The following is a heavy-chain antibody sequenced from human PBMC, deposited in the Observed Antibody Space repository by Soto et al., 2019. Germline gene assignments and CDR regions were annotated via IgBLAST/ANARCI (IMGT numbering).Heavy chain of an antibody. V-gene: IGHV3-48*03. CDR1: GFTFSSYE. J-gene: IGHJ3*01. D-gene: IGHD3-10*01. CDR3: ARDRGGDVGQFLFPDGFDL. CDR2: IGGSGGTK. Sequence: GGSLRLSCAASGFTFSSYEMNWVRQAPGKGLEWISYIGGSGGTKYSADSVKGRFTTSRDNAQNSLHLQMNSLRVEDTAVYYCARDRGGDVGQFLFPDGFDLWGQGTLVTVSS.